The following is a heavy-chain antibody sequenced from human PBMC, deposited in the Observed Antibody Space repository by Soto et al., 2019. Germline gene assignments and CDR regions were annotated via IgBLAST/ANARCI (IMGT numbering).Heavy chain of an antibody. D-gene: IGHD6-13*01. V-gene: IGHV5-51*01. CDR3: ARRGAAFDF. CDR2: IYPGDSET. J-gene: IGHJ4*02. Sequence: GESMKISCKGSEYSFTSHWIGWVRQMPGKGLEWMGIIYPGDSETRYSPSFQGQVTISVDKSISTAYLQWSSLKASDTAMYYWARRGAAFDFWGQGTQVTVSS. CDR1: EYSFTSHW.